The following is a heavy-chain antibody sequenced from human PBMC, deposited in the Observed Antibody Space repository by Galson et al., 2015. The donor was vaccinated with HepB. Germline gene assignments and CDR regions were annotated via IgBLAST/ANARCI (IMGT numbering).Heavy chain of an antibody. V-gene: IGHV3-74*01. Sequence: SLRLSCAASGFSFSTYWMHWVRQAPGKGLVWVSRIYGDGSDTTYADAVKGRFTISRDNAKNTVYLQMNSLRAEDTAVYYCARDRGTAVSNWFDPWGQGTLVTVSS. CDR1: GFSFSTYW. D-gene: IGHD2-21*02. CDR3: ARDRGTAVSNWFDP. CDR2: IYGDGSDT. J-gene: IGHJ5*02.